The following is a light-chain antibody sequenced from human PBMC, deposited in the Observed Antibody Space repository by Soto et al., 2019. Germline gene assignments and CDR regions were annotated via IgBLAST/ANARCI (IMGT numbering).Light chain of an antibody. V-gene: IGKV3-11*01. CDR1: QSVSSY. CDR3: QQRSTSIT. J-gene: IGKJ5*01. CDR2: DAS. Sequence: EIVLTQSPATLSLSPGERATVSCRASQSVSSYLAWYQQKPGQAPRLLIYDASNRATGIPARFSGSGSATDFTHTLSSLEPEDFAVYYCQQRSTSITFGQGTRLEIK.